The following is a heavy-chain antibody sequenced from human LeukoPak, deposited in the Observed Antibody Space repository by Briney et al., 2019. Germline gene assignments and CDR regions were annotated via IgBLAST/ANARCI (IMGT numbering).Heavy chain of an antibody. V-gene: IGHV4-4*02. CDR2: IYHSGST. CDR1: GGSISSSNW. J-gene: IGHJ5*02. Sequence: SGTLSLTCAVSGGSISSSNWWSWVRQPPGKGLEWIGEIYHSGSTNYNPSLKSRVTISVDKSKNQFSLKLSSVTAADTAVYYCASSKVGFGESTQFRSWGQGTLVTVSS. CDR3: ASSKVGFGESTQFRS. D-gene: IGHD3-10*01.